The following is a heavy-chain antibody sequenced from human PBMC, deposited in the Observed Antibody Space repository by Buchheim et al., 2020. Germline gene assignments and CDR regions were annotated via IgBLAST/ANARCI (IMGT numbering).Heavy chain of an antibody. CDR2: INSDGSST. D-gene: IGHD4-17*01. CDR3: ARDPQDYGDYIFGNRGY. V-gene: IGHV3-74*01. CDR1: GFTFSSYW. Sequence: EVQLVESGGGLVQPGGSLRLSCAASGFTFSSYWMHWVRQAPGKGLVWVSRINSDGSSTSYADSVKGRFTISSDNAKNTLYLQMNSLRAEDTAVYYCARDPQDYGDYIFGNRGYWGQGTL. J-gene: IGHJ4*02.